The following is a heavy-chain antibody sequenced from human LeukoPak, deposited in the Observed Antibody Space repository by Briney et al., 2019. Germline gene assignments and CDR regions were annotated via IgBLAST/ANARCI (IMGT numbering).Heavy chain of an antibody. V-gene: IGHV3-23*01. Sequence: GGSLRLSCAASGFTFSTYAMSWVRQAPGKGLEWVSGISGSGGSAYYADSVKGRFTISRDNSKNTLYLQMNSLRAEDTAVYYCAKDIDIVPAAISDYWGQGTLVTVSS. CDR2: ISGSGGSA. J-gene: IGHJ4*02. CDR1: GFTFSTYA. CDR3: AKDIDIVPAAISDY. D-gene: IGHD2-2*02.